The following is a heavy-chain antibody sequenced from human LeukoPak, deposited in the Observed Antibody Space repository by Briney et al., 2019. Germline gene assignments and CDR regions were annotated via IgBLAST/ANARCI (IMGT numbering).Heavy chain of an antibody. D-gene: IGHD2-15*01. CDR1: GGSFSNYA. V-gene: IGHV1-69*04. J-gene: IGHJ6*02. CDR2: ITPIVDIA. Sequence: SVKVSCKASGGSFSNYAFSWVRQAPGRGLEWMGRITPIVDIATYIQKFQGRVTITANKFTSTAYMELSSLTSEDTAVYYCASGLGFCSGSDCTNLVKDYYYGMNVWGQGTTVTVSS. CDR3: ASGLGFCSGSDCTNLVKDYYYGMNV.